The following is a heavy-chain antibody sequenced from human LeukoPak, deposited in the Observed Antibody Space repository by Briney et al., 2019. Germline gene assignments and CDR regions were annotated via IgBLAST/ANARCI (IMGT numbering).Heavy chain of an antibody. CDR3: ARGGGLDV. Sequence: GGSLRLSCAASGFTSSSYGMHWVRQAPGKGLEWVAVISYDGSNIYYVDSVKGRFTISRDNAKNSLYLQMSNLRAEDTAVYFCARGGGLDVWGQGATVTVSS. V-gene: IGHV3-30*03. CDR1: GFTSSSYG. CDR2: ISYDGSNI. J-gene: IGHJ6*02.